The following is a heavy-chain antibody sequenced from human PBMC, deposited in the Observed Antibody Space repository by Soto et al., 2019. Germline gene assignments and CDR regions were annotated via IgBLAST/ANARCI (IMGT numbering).Heavy chain of an antibody. CDR2: ISGSGGST. Sequence: PGGSLRLSWAASGFTFSSYAMSWVRQAPGKGLEWVSAISGSGGSTYYADSVKGRFTISRDNSKNTLYLQMNSLRAEDTAVYYCAKRRGSGYDTNPFDYWGQGTLVTVSS. V-gene: IGHV3-23*01. D-gene: IGHD5-12*01. CDR1: GFTFSSYA. J-gene: IGHJ4*02. CDR3: AKRRGSGYDTNPFDY.